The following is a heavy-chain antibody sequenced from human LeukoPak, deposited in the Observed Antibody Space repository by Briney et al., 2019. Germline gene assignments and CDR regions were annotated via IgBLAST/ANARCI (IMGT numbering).Heavy chain of an antibody. J-gene: IGHJ3*02. CDR1: GGSISSSSYY. Sequence: SETLSLTCTVSGGSISSSSYYWSWIRQPPGKGLEWIGYIYYSGSTNYNPSLKSRVTISVDTSKNQFSLKLSSVTAADTAVYYCARGTPLDIWGQGTMVTVSS. V-gene: IGHV4-61*05. CDR2: IYYSGST. CDR3: ARGTPLDI.